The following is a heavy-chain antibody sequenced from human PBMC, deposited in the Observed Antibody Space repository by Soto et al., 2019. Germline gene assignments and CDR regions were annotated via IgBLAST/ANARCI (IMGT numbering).Heavy chain of an antibody. V-gene: IGHV3-23*01. D-gene: IGHD4-4*01. J-gene: IGHJ6*03. Sequence: SGGSLRLSCAASGFTFSSYAMSWVRQAPGKGLEWVSAISGSGGSTYYADSVKGRFTISRDNSKNTLYLQMNSLRAEDTAVYYCAKSGSRDYSNYKETSYYYYYMDVWGKGTTVTVSS. CDR3: AKSGSRDYSNYKETSYYYYYMDV. CDR2: ISGSGGST. CDR1: GFTFSSYA.